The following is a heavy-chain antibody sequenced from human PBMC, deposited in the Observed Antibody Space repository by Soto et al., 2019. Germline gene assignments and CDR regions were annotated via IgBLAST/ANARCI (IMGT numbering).Heavy chain of an antibody. V-gene: IGHV2-5*02. CDR3: AHAYGGRSLY. Sequence: QITLKESGPTLVKPTQTLTLTCTFSGFSLGTDRVGVGWIRQPPGKALEWLAVIYWDDTKTYRPSLKNRLTITKDTSKNQVALTMSSMDPVDTATYYCAHAYGGRSLYWGQGTLVTVSS. CDR2: IYWDDTK. J-gene: IGHJ4*02. D-gene: IGHD1-26*01. CDR1: GFSLGTDRVG.